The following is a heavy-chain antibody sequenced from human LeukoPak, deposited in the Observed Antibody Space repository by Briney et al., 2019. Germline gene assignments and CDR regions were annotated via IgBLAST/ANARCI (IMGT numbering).Heavy chain of an antibody. CDR3: AKNLRNYEGVDAFDI. V-gene: IGHV3-23*01. J-gene: IGHJ3*02. D-gene: IGHD1-7*01. Sequence: TGGSLRLSCTASGFTFNSYAMSWVRQAPGKGLEWVSVISGSGSDTNFADSVKGRFIISRDNSKNTLYLQMNSLRAEDTAVYYCAKNLRNYEGVDAFDIWGQGTMVTVSS. CDR2: ISGSGSDT. CDR1: GFTFNSYA.